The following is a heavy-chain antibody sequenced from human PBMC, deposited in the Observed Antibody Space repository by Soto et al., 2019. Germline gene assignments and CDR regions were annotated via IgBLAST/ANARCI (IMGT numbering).Heavy chain of an antibody. CDR1: GGTFSRYA. D-gene: IGHD4-17*01. CDR3: ARENRGDYGGNEVLTPTDY. V-gene: IGHV1-69*13. J-gene: IGHJ4*02. CDR2: IIPIFGTA. Sequence: ASVKASCKASGGTFSRYAISWVRQAPGQGLEWMGGIIPIFGTANYAQKFQGRVTITADESTRTAYMELSSLRSGDTAVYYCARENRGDYGGNEVLTPTDYWGQGTLVTVSS.